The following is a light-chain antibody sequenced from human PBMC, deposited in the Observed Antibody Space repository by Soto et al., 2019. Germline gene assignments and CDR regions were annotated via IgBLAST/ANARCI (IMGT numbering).Light chain of an antibody. Sequence: QSALTQPASVSGSPGQSITISCTGTSSDVGGYNHVSWYQQHPGKAPKLIIYEVRNRPSGVSNRLSGSKSGNTASLTISGLQADDEAVYYCGSYTSSSIRVFGGGTKLTVL. CDR2: EVR. CDR3: GSYTSSSIRV. V-gene: IGLV2-14*01. J-gene: IGLJ3*02. CDR1: SSDVGGYNH.